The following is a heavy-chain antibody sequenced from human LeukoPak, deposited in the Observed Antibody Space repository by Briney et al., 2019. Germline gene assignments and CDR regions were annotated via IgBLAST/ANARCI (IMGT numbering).Heavy chain of an antibody. CDR3: TTYDDYSNYGFDY. CDR2: IKSKTDGGTT. Sequence: GGSLRLSCAASGFTFSNAWMSWVRQAPGKGLEWVGRIKSKTDGGTTDYAAPVKGRFTISRDDSKNTLYLQMNSLKTEDTAVYYCTTYDDYSNYGFDYWGQGTLVTVSS. V-gene: IGHV3-15*01. CDR1: GFTFSNAW. D-gene: IGHD4-11*01. J-gene: IGHJ4*02.